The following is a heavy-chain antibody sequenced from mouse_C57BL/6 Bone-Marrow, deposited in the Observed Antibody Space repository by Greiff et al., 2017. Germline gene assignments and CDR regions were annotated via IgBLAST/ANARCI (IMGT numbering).Heavy chain of an antibody. CDR3: AKALGRGGDY. V-gene: IGHV1-82*01. CDR2: IYPGDGDT. D-gene: IGHD4-1*01. Sequence: QVQLKESGPELVKPGASVKISCKASGYAFSSSWMNWVKQRPGKGLEWIGRIYPGDGDTNYNGKFKGKATLTADKSSSTAYMQLSSLTSEDSAVYVCAKALGRGGDYWGQGTTLTVSS. J-gene: IGHJ2*01. CDR1: GYAFSSSW.